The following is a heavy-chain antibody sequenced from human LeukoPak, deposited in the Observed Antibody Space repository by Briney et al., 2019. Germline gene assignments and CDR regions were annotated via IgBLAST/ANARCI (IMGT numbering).Heavy chain of an antibody. J-gene: IGHJ5*02. Sequence: QSGGSLRLSCAASGFTFSSYAMCWVRQAPGKGLEWVSAISGSGGSTYYADSVKGRFTISRDNSKNTLYLQMNSLRAEDTAVYYCAKDIYSILTGYYNWFDPWGQGTLVTVSS. V-gene: IGHV3-23*01. CDR3: AKDIYSILTGYYNWFDP. CDR1: GFTFSSYA. CDR2: ISGSGGST. D-gene: IGHD3-9*01.